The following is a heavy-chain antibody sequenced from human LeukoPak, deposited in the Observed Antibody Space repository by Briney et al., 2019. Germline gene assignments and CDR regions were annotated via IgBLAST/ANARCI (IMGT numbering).Heavy chain of an antibody. V-gene: IGHV3-30-3*01. D-gene: IGHD2-8*01. CDR2: ISYDGSNK. CDR1: GFAVSSNY. Sequence: GGSLRLSCAASGFAVSSNYMSWARQAPGKGLEWVAVISYDGSNKYYADSVKGRFTISRDNSKNTLYLQMNSLRAEDTAVYYCARGRSPLVLMVYAIDYWGQGTLVTVSS. CDR3: ARGRSPLVLMVYAIDY. J-gene: IGHJ4*02.